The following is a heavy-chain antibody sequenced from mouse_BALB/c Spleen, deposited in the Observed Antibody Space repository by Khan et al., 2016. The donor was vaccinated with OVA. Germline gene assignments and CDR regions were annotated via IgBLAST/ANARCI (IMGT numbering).Heavy chain of an antibody. V-gene: IGHV3-2*02. D-gene: IGHD1-2*01. CDR2: ISYSGST. CDR3: ARTARIKY. CDR1: GYSITSGYG. Sequence: EVQLQESGPGLVKPSQSLSLTCTVTGYSITSGYGWNWIRQFPGNKLEWMGYISYSGSTKYNPSLKSRISITRDTSKNQFFLQLNSVTTEETATYYFARTARIKYWGQGTTLAVSS. J-gene: IGHJ2*01.